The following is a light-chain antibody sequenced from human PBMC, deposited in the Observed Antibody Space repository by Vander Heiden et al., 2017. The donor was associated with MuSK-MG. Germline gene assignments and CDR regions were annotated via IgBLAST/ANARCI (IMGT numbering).Light chain of an antibody. CDR2: NTN. J-gene: IGLJ2*01. CDR3: VLCMSSGISV. Sequence: QTVVTQEPSLSVSPGGTVTLTCGLGSGLVSTSHYPSWYQQTPGQAPRTLIYNTNTRSSGAPDRFSGSILGNKAALTITGAQADDESHYYCVLCMSSGISVFGGGTKLTVL. V-gene: IGLV8-61*01. CDR1: SGLVSTSHY.